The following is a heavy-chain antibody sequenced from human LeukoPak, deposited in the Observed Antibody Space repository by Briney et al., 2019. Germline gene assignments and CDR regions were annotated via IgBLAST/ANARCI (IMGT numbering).Heavy chain of an antibody. V-gene: IGHV1-69-2*01. CDR1: GYTFTDYY. CDR2: VDPEDGET. D-gene: IGHD5-18*01. Sequence: ASVKISCKVSGYTFTDYYMHWVQQAPGKGLEWMGLVDPEDGETVYAEKFQGRVTITADTSTDTAYMELSSLRSEDTAVYYCATGLVDTANDYWGQGTLVTVSS. J-gene: IGHJ4*02. CDR3: ATGLVDTANDY.